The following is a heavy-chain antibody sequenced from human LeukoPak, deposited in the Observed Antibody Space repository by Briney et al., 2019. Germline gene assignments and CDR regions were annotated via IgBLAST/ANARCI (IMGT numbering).Heavy chain of an antibody. CDR3: ARGGIKGVLSAARLFDI. J-gene: IGHJ3*02. V-gene: IGHV1-46*01. Sequence: ASVQVSCKASGYTFTSYYMHWVRQAPGQGLEWMGIINPSGGSTSYAQKFQGRVTMTRDMSTSTVYMELSSLRSEDTAVYYCARGGIKGVLSAARLFDIWGQGTMVTVSS. D-gene: IGHD6-13*01. CDR1: GYTFTSYY. CDR2: INPSGGST.